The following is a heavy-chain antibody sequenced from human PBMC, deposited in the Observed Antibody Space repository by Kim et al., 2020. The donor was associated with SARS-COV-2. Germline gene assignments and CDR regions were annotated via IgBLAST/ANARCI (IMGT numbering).Heavy chain of an antibody. J-gene: IGHJ3*02. CDR1: GGSFSGYY. V-gene: IGHV4-34*01. Sequence: ETLSLTCAVYGGSFSGYYWSWIRQPPGKGLEWIGEINHSGSTNYNPSLKSRVTISVDTSKNQFSLKLSPVTAADTAVYYCARGRVSAQDAFDIWGQGTMVTVSA. D-gene: IGHD6-13*01. CDR3: ARGRVSAQDAFDI. CDR2: INHSGST.